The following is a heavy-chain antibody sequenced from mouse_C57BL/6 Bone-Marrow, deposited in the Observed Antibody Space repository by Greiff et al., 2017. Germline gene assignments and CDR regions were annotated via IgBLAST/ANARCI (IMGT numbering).Heavy chain of an antibody. CDR2: IYPGDGDT. CDR1: GYAFSSSW. CDR3: ARLLFDYFDY. Sequence: QVQLKQSGPELVKPGASVKISCKASGYAFSSSWMNWVKQRPGKGLEWIGRIYPGDGDTNYNGKFKGKATLTADKSSSTAYMQLSSLTSEDSAVYFCARLLFDYFDYWGQGTTLTVAS. J-gene: IGHJ2*01. V-gene: IGHV1-82*01.